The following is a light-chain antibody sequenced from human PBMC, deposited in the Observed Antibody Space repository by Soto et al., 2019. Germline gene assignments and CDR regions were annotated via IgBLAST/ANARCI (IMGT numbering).Light chain of an antibody. CDR3: ISYAGSNNV. CDR2: EAT. Sequence: QSALTQPPSASGSPGQSVTISCTGTSSDVGGYNYVSWYQQHPGKAPKLMIYEATKRPSGVPDRFSGSKSGNKASLTVSGVQAEDEAHYYCISYAGSNNVFGGGTKLTVL. V-gene: IGLV2-8*01. CDR1: SSDVGGYNY. J-gene: IGLJ2*01.